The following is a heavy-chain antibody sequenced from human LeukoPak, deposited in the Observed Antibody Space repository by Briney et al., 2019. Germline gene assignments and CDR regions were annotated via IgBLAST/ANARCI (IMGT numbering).Heavy chain of an antibody. J-gene: IGHJ6*04. V-gene: IGHV1-69*01. CDR1: GGTFSSYA. D-gene: IGHD3-10*01. CDR3: ARDRPPSGYYYGMDV. Sequence: GASVKVSCKASGGTFSSYAISWVRQAPGQGLEWMGGIIPIFGTANYAQKFQGRVTITADESTSTAYMELSSLRSEDTAVYYSARDRPPSGYYYGMDVWGKGTTVTVSS. CDR2: IIPIFGTA.